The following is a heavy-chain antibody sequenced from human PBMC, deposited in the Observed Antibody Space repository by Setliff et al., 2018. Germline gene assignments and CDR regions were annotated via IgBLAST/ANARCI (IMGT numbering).Heavy chain of an antibody. D-gene: IGHD2-15*01. V-gene: IGHV4-39*01. J-gene: IGHJ4*01. CDR2: ISYSGTP. CDR3: VRPGGTTVVARHFDH. Sequence: KPSETLSLTCTVSDDSFTSSRYYWGWIRQAPGSGLEWIGSISYSGTPYYNASVESRVTISIDTSRNQFSLELRSVTVADTATYYCVRPGGTTVVARHFDHWGSGTLVTVSS. CDR1: DDSFTSSRYY.